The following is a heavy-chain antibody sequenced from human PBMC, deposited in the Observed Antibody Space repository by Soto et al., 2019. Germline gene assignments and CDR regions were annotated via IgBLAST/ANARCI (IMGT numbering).Heavy chain of an antibody. CDR3: ARGGAGGYLDY. J-gene: IGHJ4*02. CDR1: GFTFSIYW. Sequence: GGSLRLSCAASGFTFSIYWMHWVGQAPGKGLVWVSRINSDGSSTSYADSVKGRFTISRDNAKNTLYLQMNSLRAEDTAIYYSARGGAGGYLDYWGRGTLVTVSS. D-gene: IGHD5-18*01. V-gene: IGHV3-74*01. CDR2: INSDGSST.